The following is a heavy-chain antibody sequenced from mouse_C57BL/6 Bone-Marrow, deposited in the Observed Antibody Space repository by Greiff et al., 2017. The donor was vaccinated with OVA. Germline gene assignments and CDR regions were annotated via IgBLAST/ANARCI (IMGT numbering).Heavy chain of an antibody. J-gene: IGHJ2*01. CDR2: INYDGSST. CDR1: GFTFSDYY. Sequence: VQLKESEGGLVQPGSSMKLSCTASGFTFSDYYMAWVRQVPEKGLEWVANINYDGSSTYYLDSLKSRFIISRDNAKNILYLQMSSLKSEDTATYYCARNITTVGPYFDHWGQGTTLTVSS. CDR3: ARNITTVGPYFDH. D-gene: IGHD1-1*01. V-gene: IGHV5-16*01.